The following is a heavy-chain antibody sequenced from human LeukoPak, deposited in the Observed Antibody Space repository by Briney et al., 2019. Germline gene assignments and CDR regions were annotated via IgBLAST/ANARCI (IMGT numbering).Heavy chain of an antibody. CDR2: ISTDGSST. J-gene: IGHJ3*02. Sequence: PGGSLRLSCAASGFTFSGYWMHWVRQAPGKGLVWVSRISTDGSSTNSADSVEGRLTISRDNAKNTLYLQMNSLRAEDTAVYYCVREYSSSSGRAFDIWGQGTMVTVSP. D-gene: IGHD6-6*01. CDR3: VREYSSSSGRAFDI. V-gene: IGHV3-74*01. CDR1: GFTFSGYW.